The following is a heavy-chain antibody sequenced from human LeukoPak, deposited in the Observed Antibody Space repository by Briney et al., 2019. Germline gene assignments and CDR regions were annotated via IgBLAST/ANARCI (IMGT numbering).Heavy chain of an antibody. CDR2: IYYSGST. CDR1: GGSISSSSYY. V-gene: IGHV4-39*07. D-gene: IGHD5-12*01. Sequence: SETLSLTCTVSGGSISSSSYYWGWIRQPPGKGLEWIGSIYYSGSTYHNPSLKSRVTISVDTSKKQFSLKLTSVTAADTAVYYCASSGYSGYELDYWGQGTLVTVSS. CDR3: ASSGYSGYELDY. J-gene: IGHJ4*02.